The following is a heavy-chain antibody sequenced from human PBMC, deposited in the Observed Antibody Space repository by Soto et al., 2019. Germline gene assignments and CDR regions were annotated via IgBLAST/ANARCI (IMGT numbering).Heavy chain of an antibody. Sequence: ASVKVSCKASGYTFTSYDINWVRQATGQGLEWMGWMNPNSGNTGYAQKFQGRVTMTRNTSISTAYMELSSLRSEDTAVYYCARGPNSNWNYNWFDPWGQGTLVTVSS. CDR3: ARGPNSNWNYNWFDP. V-gene: IGHV1-8*01. CDR1: GYTFTSYD. J-gene: IGHJ5*02. D-gene: IGHD1-1*01. CDR2: MNPNSGNT.